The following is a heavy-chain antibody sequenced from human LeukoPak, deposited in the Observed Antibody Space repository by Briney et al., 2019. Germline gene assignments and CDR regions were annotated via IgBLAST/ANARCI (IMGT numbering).Heavy chain of an antibody. CDR1: GGSISSYY. J-gene: IGHJ4*02. Sequence: SETLSLTCTVSGGSISSYYWSWIRQPPGKGLEWIGYIYYSGSTNYNPSLKSRVIISVDTSKNQFSLKLSSVTAADTAVYYCARGGSYYAYWGQGTLVTVSS. CDR3: ARGGSYYAY. D-gene: IGHD1-26*01. V-gene: IGHV4-59*01. CDR2: IYYSGST.